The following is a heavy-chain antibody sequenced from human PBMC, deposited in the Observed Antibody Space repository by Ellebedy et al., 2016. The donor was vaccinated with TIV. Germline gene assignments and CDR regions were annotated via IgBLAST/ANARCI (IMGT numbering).Heavy chain of an antibody. Sequence: GESLKISCAASGFTFSSYAMSWVRQAPGKGLEWVSTVTVSGGKTYYADSVKGRFSISRDNSKNTRFLQINSLRADDTAVYYCAKQSVVGPSSCFDYWGQGALVTVSS. D-gene: IGHD6-19*01. J-gene: IGHJ4*02. CDR2: VTVSGGKT. V-gene: IGHV3-23*01. CDR3: AKQSVVGPSSCFDY. CDR1: GFTFSSYA.